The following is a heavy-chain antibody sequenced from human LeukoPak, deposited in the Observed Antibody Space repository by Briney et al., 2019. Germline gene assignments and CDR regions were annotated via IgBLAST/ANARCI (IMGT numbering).Heavy chain of an antibody. J-gene: IGHJ3*02. Sequence: PSQTLSLTCTVSGGSISSGGYYWSWIRQPPGKGLEWIGYIYHSGSTYYNPSLKSRVTISVDRSKNQFSLKLSSVTAADTAVYYCARDRSSSSPGAFDIWGQGTMVTVSS. CDR1: GGSISSGGYY. V-gene: IGHV4-30-2*01. CDR3: ARDRSSSSPGAFDI. D-gene: IGHD6-6*01. CDR2: IYHSGST.